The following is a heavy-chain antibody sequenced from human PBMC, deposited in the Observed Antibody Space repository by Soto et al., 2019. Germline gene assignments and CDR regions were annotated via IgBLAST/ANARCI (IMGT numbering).Heavy chain of an antibody. Sequence: LRLSCAASGFTFSSYAMSWVRQAPGKGLEWVSAISGSGGSTYYADSVKGRFTISRDNSKNTLYLQMNSLRAEDTAVYYCEKDRAYDFCSGYCDYWGQGTLVTVYS. D-gene: IGHD3-3*01. CDR2: ISGSGGST. J-gene: IGHJ4*02. CDR3: EKDRAYDFCSGYCDY. CDR1: GFTFSSYA. V-gene: IGHV3-23*01.